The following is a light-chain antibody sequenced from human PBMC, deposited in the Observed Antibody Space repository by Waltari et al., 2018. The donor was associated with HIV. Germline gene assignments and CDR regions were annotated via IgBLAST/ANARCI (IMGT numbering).Light chain of an antibody. CDR2: KAS. J-gene: IGKJ1*01. CDR1: RSISNW. V-gene: IGKV1-5*03. Sequence: DIQMTQSPSTLSSSIGDRVTITCRASRSISNWSAWYQQKPGKAPKVIIYKASNLESGVPSRFSGSGSGTEFTLTISSLQPDDFATYYCQQYESYSTFGQGTKVEIK. CDR3: QQYESYST.